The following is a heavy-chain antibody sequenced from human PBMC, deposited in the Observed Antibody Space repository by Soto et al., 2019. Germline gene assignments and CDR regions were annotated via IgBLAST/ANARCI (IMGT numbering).Heavy chain of an antibody. V-gene: IGHV4-34*01. CDR1: GGCFRGYY. Sequence: SEPLSLTFAVYGGCFRGYYWSCIHQPRGKGLGWIAEINHRETTNYNPALKSRVTRSVDTSKNQSSQKLSSVTAADTAIYYCARGRPKKFNYGGRGTQVTV. CDR2: INHRETT. J-gene: IGHJ4*02. CDR3: ARGRPKKFNY.